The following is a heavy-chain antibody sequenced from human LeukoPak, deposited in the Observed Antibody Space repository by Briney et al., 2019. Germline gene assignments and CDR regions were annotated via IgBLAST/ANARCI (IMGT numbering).Heavy chain of an antibody. CDR1: GGSFSGYY. Sequence: PSETLSLTCAVYGGSFSGYYWSWIRQPPGKGLEWIGEINHSGSTNYNPSLKSRVTISVDTSKNQFSLKLSSVTAADTAVYYCAGVVIEYYYYYGMDVWGQGTTVTVS. J-gene: IGHJ6*02. D-gene: IGHD3-22*01. V-gene: IGHV4-34*01. CDR2: INHSGST. CDR3: AGVVIEYYYYYGMDV.